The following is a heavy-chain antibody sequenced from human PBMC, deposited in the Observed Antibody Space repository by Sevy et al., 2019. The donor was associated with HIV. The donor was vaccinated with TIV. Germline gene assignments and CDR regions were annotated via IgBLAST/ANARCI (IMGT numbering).Heavy chain of an antibody. CDR3: ASEGQAVAATMIGYFDY. D-gene: IGHD6-19*01. CDR1: GGTFSSYA. CDR2: IIPIFGTA. Sequence: ASVKVSCKASGGTFSSYAISWVRQAPGQGLEWMGGIIPIFGTANYAQKFQGRVTITADESTSTAYMELSSLRSGDTAVYYCASEGQAVAATMIGYFDYWGQGTLVTVSS. J-gene: IGHJ4*02. V-gene: IGHV1-69*13.